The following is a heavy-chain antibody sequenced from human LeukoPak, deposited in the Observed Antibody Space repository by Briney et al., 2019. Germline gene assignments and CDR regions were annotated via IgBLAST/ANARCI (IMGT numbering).Heavy chain of an antibody. CDR3: ARRITTRPIDY. CDR1: GFTFSSYS. Sequence: SGGSLRLSCAASGFTFSSYSMNWVRQAPGKGLEWVSYISSSSSTIYYADSVKGRFTISRDNAKNSLYLQMNSLRAEDTAVYYCARRITTRPIDYWGQGTLVTVSS. V-gene: IGHV3-48*01. CDR2: ISSSSSTI. J-gene: IGHJ4*02. D-gene: IGHD6-6*01.